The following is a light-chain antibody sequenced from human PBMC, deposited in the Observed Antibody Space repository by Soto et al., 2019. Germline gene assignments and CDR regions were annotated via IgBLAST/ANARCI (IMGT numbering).Light chain of an antibody. CDR1: SSDVGAYKY. V-gene: IGLV2-14*01. CDR3: SSYSSSSALFV. J-gene: IGLJ1*01. Sequence: QSVLTQPASVSGSPGQSITISCTGTSSDVGAYKYVSWYQQHPGKAPKVMIYEVSNRPSGVSNRFSGSKSGNTASLTISALQAEDEAAYLCSSYSSSSALFVFGTGTKVTVL. CDR2: EVS.